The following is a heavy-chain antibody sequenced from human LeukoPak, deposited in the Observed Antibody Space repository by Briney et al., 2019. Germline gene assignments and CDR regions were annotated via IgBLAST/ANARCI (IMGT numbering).Heavy chain of an antibody. D-gene: IGHD4-23*01. CDR2: ISGSGGNT. Sequence: GGSLRLSCAASGFNVSNNYMNWVRQAPGKGLEWVSSISGSGGNTYYADSVKGRFTISRDNSKNTLYMQMNSLRAEDTAVYYCAKLVTHFDYWGQGTLVTVSS. CDR1: GFNVSNNY. V-gene: IGHV3-23*01. J-gene: IGHJ4*02. CDR3: AKLVTHFDY.